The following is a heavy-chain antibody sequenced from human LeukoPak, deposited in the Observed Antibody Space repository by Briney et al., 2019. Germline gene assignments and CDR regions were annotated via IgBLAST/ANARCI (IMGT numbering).Heavy chain of an antibody. CDR3: SEGYFEPFAH. CDR1: GASVNSSH. Sequence: SEALSLTCVVSGASVNSSHWNWVRQLPGKGLEWIGCLSYTGKTDYNPSLSGRVTMSLGTSNNQVSLTLRSVTAADTAVYYCSEGYFEPFAHWGQGILVAVSS. V-gene: IGHV4-59*02. J-gene: IGHJ4*02. D-gene: IGHD3-9*01. CDR2: LSYTGKT.